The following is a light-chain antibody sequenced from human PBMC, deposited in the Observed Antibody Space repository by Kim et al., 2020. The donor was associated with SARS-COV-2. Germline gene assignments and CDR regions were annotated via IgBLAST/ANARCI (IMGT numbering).Light chain of an antibody. J-gene: IGLJ3*02. CDR2: YDN. CDR3: QAWDSSSDHWV. V-gene: IGLV3-21*04. Sequence: SYELTQPPSVSVAPGKTARITCGGNNIGSKSVHWYQQKPGQAPVLVIYYDNDRPSGIPERFSGSNSGNTATLTISRVEAGDEADYYCQAWDSSSDHWVFG. CDR1: NIGSKS.